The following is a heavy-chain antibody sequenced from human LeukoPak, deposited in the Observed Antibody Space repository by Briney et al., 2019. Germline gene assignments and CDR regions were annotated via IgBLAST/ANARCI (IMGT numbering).Heavy chain of an antibody. CDR2: IYYSGST. D-gene: IGHD7-27*01. CDR1: GGSISSSSYY. Sequence: SETLSLTCTVSGGSISSSSYYWGWIRQPPGKGLEWIGSIYYSGSTYYNSSLKSRVTISVDTSKNQFSLKLSSVTAADTAVYYCARDSPLTGDGWSWGQGTLVTVSS. V-gene: IGHV4-39*07. J-gene: IGHJ4*02. CDR3: ARDSPLTGDGWS.